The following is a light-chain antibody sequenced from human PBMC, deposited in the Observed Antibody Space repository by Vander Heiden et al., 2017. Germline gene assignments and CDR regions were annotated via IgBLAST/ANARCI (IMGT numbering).Light chain of an antibody. J-gene: IGKJ2*01. CDR2: LVS. CDR1: RSLLHSNGFNY. CDR3: RQPLQTRYT. V-gene: IGKV2-28*01. Sequence: DIVVTQSPRSLPVTPGEPASISCRSSRSLLHSNGFNYLNWYLQKPGQSPQILIYLVSNRASRVPDRLSRSGSGTDFTLNIKRVESEDVRVYYSRQPLQTRYTFGQGTKLEIK.